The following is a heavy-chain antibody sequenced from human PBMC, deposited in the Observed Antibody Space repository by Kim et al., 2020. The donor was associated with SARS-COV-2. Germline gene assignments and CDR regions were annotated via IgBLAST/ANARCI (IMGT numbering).Heavy chain of an antibody. CDR1: GFTFSSYG. Sequence: GGSLRLSCAASGFTFSSYGMHWVRQAPGKGLEWVAVISYDGSNKYYADSVKGRFTISRDNSKNTLYLQMNSLRAEDTAVYYCAKGGDYYDSSGYQPTRYYFDYWGQGTLVTVSS. D-gene: IGHD3-22*01. CDR3: AKGGDYYDSSGYQPTRYYFDY. J-gene: IGHJ4*02. V-gene: IGHV3-30*18. CDR2: ISYDGSNK.